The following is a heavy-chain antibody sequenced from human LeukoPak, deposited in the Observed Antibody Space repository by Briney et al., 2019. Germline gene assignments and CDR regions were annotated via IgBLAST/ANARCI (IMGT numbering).Heavy chain of an antibody. Sequence: ASVKVSCKASGYTFTGYYIHWVRQAPGQGLEWMGRINPNSGGTYYAQKFQGRVTMTRGTSISTAYMELSRLRSDDTAVYFCARSSSSYSPFDYWGQGTLVTVSS. CDR2: INPNSGGT. J-gene: IGHJ4*02. CDR1: GYTFTGYY. CDR3: ARSSSSYSPFDY. D-gene: IGHD2-2*01. V-gene: IGHV1-2*06.